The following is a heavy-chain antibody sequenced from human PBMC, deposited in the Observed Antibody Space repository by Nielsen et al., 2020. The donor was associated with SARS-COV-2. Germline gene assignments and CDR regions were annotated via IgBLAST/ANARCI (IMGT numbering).Heavy chain of an antibody. CDR3: ATAGDDSSGSLYYGMGV. CDR1: GFTFDDYA. CDR2: ISWNSGSI. Sequence: SLKISCAASGFTFDDYAMHWVRQAPGKGLEWVSGISWNSGSIGYADSVKGRFTISRDNAKNSLYLQMNSLRAEDTALYYCATAGDDSSGSLYYGMGVWGQGTTVTVSS. V-gene: IGHV3-9*01. J-gene: IGHJ6*02. D-gene: IGHD3-22*01.